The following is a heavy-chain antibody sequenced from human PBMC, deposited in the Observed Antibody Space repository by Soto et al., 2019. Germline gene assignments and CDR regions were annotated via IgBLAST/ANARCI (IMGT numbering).Heavy chain of an antibody. V-gene: IGHV3-7*01. CDR1: GFTCSRYW. D-gene: IGHD5-18*01. J-gene: IGHJ3*02. CDR3: ARGDTPMITGMDSFDI. Sequence: WGSLRLSCSASGFTCSRYWMNWFRQAPGKGLEWVANIKQDGTEKNYVDSVKGRFTISRDNARNSLYLQMDSLRAEDTAVYFCARGDTPMITGMDSFDIWGQGTMVTVSS. CDR2: IKQDGTEK.